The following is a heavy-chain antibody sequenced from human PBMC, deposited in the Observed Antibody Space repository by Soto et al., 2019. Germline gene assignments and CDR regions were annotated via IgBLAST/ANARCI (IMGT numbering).Heavy chain of an antibody. CDR1: GFTFSSYS. CDR2: ISGSGNYT. CDR3: AREGINNYTEYYFDS. J-gene: IGHJ4*02. D-gene: IGHD4-4*01. Sequence: EVQLVESGGGLVKPGGSLRLSCAASGFTFSSYSMNWVRQAPGKGLEWVSSISGSGNYTHYADFLRGRFTISRDNAKNSLYLQMNSLRAEDTAVYYCAREGINNYTEYYFDSWGQGTVVTVSS. V-gene: IGHV3-21*01.